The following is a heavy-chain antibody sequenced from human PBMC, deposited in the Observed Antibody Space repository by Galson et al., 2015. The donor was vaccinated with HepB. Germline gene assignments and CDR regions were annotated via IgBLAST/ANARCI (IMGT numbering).Heavy chain of an antibody. CDR3: ARQERIWLQADAFDI. CDR2: IYYSGST. D-gene: IGHD5-24*01. V-gene: IGHV4-39*01. Sequence: ETMSLTCTVSGGSISSSSYYWGWIRQPPGKGLEWIGSIYYSGSTYYNPSLKSRVTISEDTSKNQFALKLSSVTAADTAVYYCARQERIWLQADAFDIWGQGTMVTVSS. CDR1: GGSISSSSYY. J-gene: IGHJ3*02.